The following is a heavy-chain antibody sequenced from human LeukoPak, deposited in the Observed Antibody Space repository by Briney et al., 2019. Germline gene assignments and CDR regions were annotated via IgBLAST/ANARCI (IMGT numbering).Heavy chain of an antibody. V-gene: IGHV1-46*01. D-gene: IGHD3-22*01. J-gene: IGHJ4*02. CDR2: INPSGGST. CDR1: GYTFTSYY. Sequence: GASVKVSCKASGYTFTSYYMHWVRQAPGQGLEWMGIINPSGGSTSYAQKFQGRVTMTRDTSTSTVYMELSSVRAEDTAVYYCARASEYDSSGYLFDFWGKGTLVAVSS. CDR3: ARASEYDSSGYLFDF.